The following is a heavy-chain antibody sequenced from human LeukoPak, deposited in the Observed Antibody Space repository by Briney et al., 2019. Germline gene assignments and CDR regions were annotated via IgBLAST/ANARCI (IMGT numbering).Heavy chain of an antibody. CDR3: ARDRSIVVVTATNWFDP. CDR2: ISYDGSNK. V-gene: IGHV3-30*04. Sequence: PGGSLRLSCAASGFTFSSYAMHWVRQAPGKGLEWVAVISYDGSNKYYADSVKGRFTISRDNSENTLYLQMNSLRAEDTAVYYCARDRSIVVVTATNWFDPWGQGTLVTVSS. J-gene: IGHJ5*02. D-gene: IGHD2-21*02. CDR1: GFTFSSYA.